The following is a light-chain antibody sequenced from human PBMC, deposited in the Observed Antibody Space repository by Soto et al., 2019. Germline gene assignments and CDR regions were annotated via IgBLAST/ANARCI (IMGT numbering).Light chain of an antibody. CDR2: EAS. Sequence: QSALTQPASVSGSPGQSITISCTVTGSDVRTYNLVSWYQQHPGKVSKLIIYEASKRPSGVSNRFSGSQPGNTASLTVSGLQAEDEADYYCCSYAGDKTYVFGSGTKVTVL. CDR3: CSYAGDKTYV. J-gene: IGLJ1*01. CDR1: GSDVRTYNL. V-gene: IGLV2-23*01.